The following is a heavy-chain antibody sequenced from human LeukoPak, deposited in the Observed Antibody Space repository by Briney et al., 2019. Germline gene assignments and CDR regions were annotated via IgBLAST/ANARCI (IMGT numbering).Heavy chain of an antibody. CDR2: IIPIFGTA. CDR3: ARARQGGYESFDY. J-gene: IGHJ4*02. Sequence: ASVTVSCKASGGTFSSYAISWVRQAPGQGLEWMGGIIPIFGTANYAQKFQGRVTITADKSTSTAYMELSSLRSEDTAVYYCARARQGGYESFDYWGQGTLVTVS. CDR1: GGTFSSYA. V-gene: IGHV1-69*06. D-gene: IGHD5-18*01.